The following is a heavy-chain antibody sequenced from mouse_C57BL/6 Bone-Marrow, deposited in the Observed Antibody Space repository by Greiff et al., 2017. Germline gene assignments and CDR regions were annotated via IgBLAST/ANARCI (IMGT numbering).Heavy chain of an antibody. J-gene: IGHJ3*01. CDR1: GFTFSSYG. CDR2: ISSGGSYT. V-gene: IGHV5-6*02. Sequence: EVNVVESGGDLVKPGGSLKLSCAASGFTFSSYGMSWVRQTPDKRLEWVATISSGGSYTYYPDSVKGRFTISRDNAKNTLYLQMSSLKSEDTAMYYCARRGRGAWFAYWGQGTLVTVSA. CDR3: ARRGRGAWFAY.